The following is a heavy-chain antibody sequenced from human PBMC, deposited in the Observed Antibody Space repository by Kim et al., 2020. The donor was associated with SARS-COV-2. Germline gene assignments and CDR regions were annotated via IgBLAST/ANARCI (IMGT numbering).Heavy chain of an antibody. CDR3: ATVTLSTGSS. Sequence: ASVKVSCKASGYTFTDYYIHWVRQAPGQGPEWMGWINPKSGATRYAQNFQGRVTMTRDTSISTAYMELSSLTSADDTAVYYCATVTLSTGSSWGQGTLVTVSS. CDR1: GYTFTDYY. CDR2: INPKSGAT. V-gene: IGHV1-2*02. D-gene: IGHD4-17*01. J-gene: IGHJ4*02.